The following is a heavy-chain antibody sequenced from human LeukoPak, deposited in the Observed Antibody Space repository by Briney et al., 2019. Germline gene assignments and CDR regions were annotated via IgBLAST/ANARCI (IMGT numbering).Heavy chain of an antibody. CDR2: IHYSGTT. CDR3: ARDGAGGGYFQH. J-gene: IGHJ1*01. V-gene: IGHV4-39*07. Sequence: SETLSLTCIVSGGSITTNSYYWAWIRQPPGEGLEWIATIHYSGTTYYNPSLRSRVTISVDSSKNHFSLMLSSVTAADTAVYYCARDGAGGGYFQHWGQGTLVTVSS. CDR1: GGSITTNSYY. D-gene: IGHD1-26*01.